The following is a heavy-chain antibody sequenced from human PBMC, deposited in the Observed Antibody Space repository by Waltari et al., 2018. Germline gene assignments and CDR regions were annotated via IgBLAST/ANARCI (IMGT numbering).Heavy chain of an antibody. CDR3: ARGAPEGIAVAGPMDY. D-gene: IGHD6-19*01. CDR2: IYYSGST. CDR1: GGSISSSSYY. V-gene: IGHV4-39*01. J-gene: IGHJ4*02. Sequence: QLQLQESGPGLVKPSETLSLTCTVSGGSISSSSYYWGWIRQPPGKGREWIGSIYYSGSTYYNPSLKSRVTISVDTSKNQFSLKLNSVTAADTAVYYCARGAPEGIAVAGPMDYWGQGTLVTVSS.